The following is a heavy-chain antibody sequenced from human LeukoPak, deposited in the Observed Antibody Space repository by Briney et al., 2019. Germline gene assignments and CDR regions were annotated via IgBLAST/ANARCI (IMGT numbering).Heavy chain of an antibody. CDR3: TSPWFDP. Sequence: PSETLSLTCTVSGGSISSSSYYWSWIRQPPGKALEWIGEINHSGNTNYNPSLKSRVTVSIDTSKNQFSLRLNSVTAADTAVYFCTSPWFDPWGQGTLVTVSS. V-gene: IGHV4-39*07. CDR2: INHSGNT. J-gene: IGHJ5*02. CDR1: GGSISSSSYY.